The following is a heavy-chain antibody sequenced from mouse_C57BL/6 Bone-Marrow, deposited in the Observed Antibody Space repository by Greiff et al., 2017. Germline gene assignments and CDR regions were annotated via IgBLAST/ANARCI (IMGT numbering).Heavy chain of an antibody. Sequence: EVKLVESGGGLVQPGGSLSLSCAASGFTFTDYYMSWVRQPPGKALEWLGFIRNKANGYTTEYSASVKGRFTISRDNYQSILYLQMNALRAEDSATYDCARYYCNLYYYAMDYWGQGTSVTVSS. D-gene: IGHD2-1*01. CDR1: GFTFTDYY. J-gene: IGHJ4*01. CDR2: IRNKANGYTT. CDR3: ARYYCNLYYYAMDY. V-gene: IGHV7-3*01.